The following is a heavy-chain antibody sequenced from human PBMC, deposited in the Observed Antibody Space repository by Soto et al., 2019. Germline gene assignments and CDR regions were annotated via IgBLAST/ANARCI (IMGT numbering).Heavy chain of an antibody. CDR1: VGSISSYY. CDR2: IYYSGST. D-gene: IGHD3-10*01. CDR3: ARDGSSYYDPGNYFDY. V-gene: IGHV4-59*01. Sequence: SETLSLTCTFSVGSISSYYWSWIRQPPGKGLEWIGYIYYSGSTNYNPSLKSRVTISVDTSKNQFSLKLSSVTAADTAVYYCARDGSSYYDPGNYFDYWGQGTLVTVSS. J-gene: IGHJ4*02.